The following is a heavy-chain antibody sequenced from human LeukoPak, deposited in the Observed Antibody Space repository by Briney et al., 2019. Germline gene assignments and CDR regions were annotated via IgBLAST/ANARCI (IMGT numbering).Heavy chain of an antibody. CDR1: GGSISSYY. J-gene: IGHJ4*02. V-gene: IGHV4-59*01. CDR3: ARGKYNWNLDY. Sequence: SESLSLTCTVSGGSISSYYWSWIRQPPGKGLEWIGYIYYSGSTNYNPSLKSRVTISVDTSKNQFSLKLSSVTAADTAVYYCARGKYNWNLDYWGQGTLVTVSS. D-gene: IGHD1-20*01. CDR2: IYYSGST.